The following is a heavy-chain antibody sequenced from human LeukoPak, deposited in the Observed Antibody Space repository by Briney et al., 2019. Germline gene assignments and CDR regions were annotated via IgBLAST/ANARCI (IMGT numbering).Heavy chain of an antibody. Sequence: SETLSLTCTVSGGSISSSSYYWGWIRQPPGKGLEWIGSIYYSGSTYYNPSLKSRVTISRDTSKNQFSLKLSSETAANAAVYYCARYRGNERGIDYWGQGTPVTVSS. J-gene: IGHJ4*02. V-gene: IGHV4-39*07. D-gene: IGHD5-12*01. CDR2: IYYSGST. CDR1: GGSISSSSYY. CDR3: ARYRGNERGIDY.